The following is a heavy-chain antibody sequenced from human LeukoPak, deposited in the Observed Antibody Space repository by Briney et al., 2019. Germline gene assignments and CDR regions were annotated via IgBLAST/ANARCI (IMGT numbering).Heavy chain of an antibody. CDR2: IYYSGTT. CDR1: GGSISSSSFY. Sequence: PSETLSLTCTVSGGSISSSSFYWSWIRQPPGKGLEWIGYIYYSGTTNYNPSLKSRVTISVDTSKNQFSLRLNSVTAADTAMYYCARYRNYDFWSGYDKWGQGTLVTVSS. J-gene: IGHJ4*02. D-gene: IGHD3-3*01. CDR3: ARYRNYDFWSGYDK. V-gene: IGHV4-61*05.